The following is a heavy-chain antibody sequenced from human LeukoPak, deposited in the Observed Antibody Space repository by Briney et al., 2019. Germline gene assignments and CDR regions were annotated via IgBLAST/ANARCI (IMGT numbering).Heavy chain of an antibody. CDR1: GFTFSNYA. Sequence: GGSLRLSCAASGFTFSNYAMSWVRQAPGKGLEWVSGIRGSGGSTDYADSVKGRFTISRDNFKNTLYLQMNSLRAEDTAVYYCAREDVVLVDAVRYYYYGMDVWGQGTTVTVSS. CDR2: IRGSGGST. V-gene: IGHV3-23*01. D-gene: IGHD1-26*01. CDR3: AREDVVLVDAVRYYYYGMDV. J-gene: IGHJ6*02.